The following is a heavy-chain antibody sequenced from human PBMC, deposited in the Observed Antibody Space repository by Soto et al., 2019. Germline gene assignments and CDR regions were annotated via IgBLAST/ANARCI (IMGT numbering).Heavy chain of an antibody. CDR2: IYYSGST. J-gene: IGHJ4*02. Sequence: PSETLSLTCTVSGGSISSYYWSWIRQPPGKRLEWIGYIYYSGSTYYNPSLKSRVTISVDTSKNQFSLKLSSVTAADTAVYYCAWGCSSTSCPNYFDYWGQGTLVTVSS. CDR3: AWGCSSTSCPNYFDY. V-gene: IGHV4-59*08. CDR1: GGSISSYY. D-gene: IGHD2-2*01.